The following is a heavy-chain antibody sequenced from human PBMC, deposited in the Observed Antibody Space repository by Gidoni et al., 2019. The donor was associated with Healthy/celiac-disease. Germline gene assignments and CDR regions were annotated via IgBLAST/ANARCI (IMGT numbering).Heavy chain of an antibody. D-gene: IGHD4-17*01. CDR1: GYTFTSYG. Sequence: QVQLVQSGAEVKKTGAAVKVSCKASGYTFTSYGISWVRQAPGQGLEWRGGISAYNGNTNYAQKLQGRVTMTTDTSTSTAYMELRSLRSDDTAVYYCARALGDYGDEGYFDLWGRGTLVTVSS. V-gene: IGHV1-18*01. J-gene: IGHJ2*01. CDR2: ISAYNGNT. CDR3: ARALGDYGDEGYFDL.